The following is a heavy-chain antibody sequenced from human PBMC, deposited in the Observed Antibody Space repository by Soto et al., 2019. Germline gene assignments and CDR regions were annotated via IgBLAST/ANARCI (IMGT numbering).Heavy chain of an antibody. J-gene: IGHJ4*02. CDR2: IIPKSDTS. CDR3: ARLRSCGGDCYPLMDY. Sequence: QVQLVQSGAEVKKPGCSVKVSCKASGGTFSNYAFSWVRQAPGHGLEWMGAIIPKSDTSLYGQKLQVRLKITADDSASTVCMELNRLKLDDTAVYFCARLRSCGGDCYPLMDYWGRGNLVTVSS. V-gene: IGHV1-69*01. D-gene: IGHD2-21*02. CDR1: GGTFSNYA.